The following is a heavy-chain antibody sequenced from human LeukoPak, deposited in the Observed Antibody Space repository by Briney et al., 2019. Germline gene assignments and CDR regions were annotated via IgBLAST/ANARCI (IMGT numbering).Heavy chain of an antibody. CDR2: IRYDGSNK. CDR3: ANIPFDAFDI. V-gene: IGHV3-30*02. CDR1: GFTFSSYG. J-gene: IGHJ3*02. Sequence: GGPLRLSCAASGFTFSSYGMHWVRQAPGKGLEWVAFIRYDGSNKYYADPVKGRFTISRDNSKNTLYLQMNSLRAEDTAVYYCANIPFDAFDIWGQGTMVTVSS.